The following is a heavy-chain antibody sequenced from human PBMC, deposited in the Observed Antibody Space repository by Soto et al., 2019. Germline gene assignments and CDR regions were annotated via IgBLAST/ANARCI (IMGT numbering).Heavy chain of an antibody. J-gene: IGHJ5*02. V-gene: IGHV1-69*01. Sequence: QVQLVQSGAEVKKPGSSVKVSCKASGGTFSRYAINWVRQAPGQGLEWMGGFIPMFGTAHYAQKFQGRVTITADEFTNIAYMELSSLSSEDTAVYYCARDKNPRYSVSYYWFDPWGQGTLVTVSS. CDR2: FIPMFGTA. D-gene: IGHD1-26*01. CDR3: ARDKNPRYSVSYYWFDP. CDR1: GGTFSRYA.